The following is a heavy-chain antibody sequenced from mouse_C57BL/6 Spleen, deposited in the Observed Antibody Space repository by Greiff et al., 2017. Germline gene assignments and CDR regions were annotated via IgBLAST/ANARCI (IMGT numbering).Heavy chain of an antibody. V-gene: IGHV5-17*01. D-gene: IGHD4-1*02. CDR1: GFTFSDYG. Sequence: DVKLVESGGGLVKPGGSLKLSCAASGFTFSDYGMHWVRQAPEKGLEWVAYISSGSSTIYYADTVKGRFTISRDNAKNTLFLQMTSLRSEDTAMYYCARDQLGVGLDYWGQGTTLTVSS. CDR3: ARDQLGVGLDY. J-gene: IGHJ2*01. CDR2: ISSGSSTI.